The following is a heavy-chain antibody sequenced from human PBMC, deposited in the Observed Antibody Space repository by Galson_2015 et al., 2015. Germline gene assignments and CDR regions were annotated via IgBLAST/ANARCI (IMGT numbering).Heavy chain of an antibody. Sequence: ETLSLTCTVSGGSISSSSYYWGWIRQPPGKGLEWIGSIYYSGSTYYNPSLKSRVTISVDTSKNQFSLKLSSVTAADTAVYYCARQARFGAGFDIWGQGTMVTVSS. CDR1: GGSISSSSYY. J-gene: IGHJ3*02. CDR2: IYYSGST. D-gene: IGHD3-10*01. CDR3: ARQARFGAGFDI. V-gene: IGHV4-39*01.